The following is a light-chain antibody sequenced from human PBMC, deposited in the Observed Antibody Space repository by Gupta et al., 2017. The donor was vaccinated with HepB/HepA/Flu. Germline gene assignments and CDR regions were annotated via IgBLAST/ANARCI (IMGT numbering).Light chain of an antibody. V-gene: IGLV3-1*01. CDR1: KLEDKY. Sequence: SYDLSQPPSVSVSPGQTVSISCSGDKLEDKYVSWYQQRPGQSPVLVIFKDIKRPSEIPERFSGSNSGNTATLTISGAQALDEADYFCQAWHGSAAVFGAGTKVTVL. CDR3: QAWHGSAAV. CDR2: KDI. J-gene: IGLJ1*01.